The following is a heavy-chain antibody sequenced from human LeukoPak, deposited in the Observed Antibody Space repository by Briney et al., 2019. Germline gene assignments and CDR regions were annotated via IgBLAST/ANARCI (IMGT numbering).Heavy chain of an antibody. CDR2: ISWNSGSI. Sequence: GGSLRLSCAASGFTFDDYAMHWVRQAPGKGLEWVSGISWNSGSIGYADSVKGRFTISRDNSKNTLYLQMNSLRAEDTAVYYCAKDLVWKRRDYYDSSGYYQTIIDYWGQGTLVTVSS. J-gene: IGHJ4*02. CDR1: GFTFDDYA. D-gene: IGHD3-22*01. V-gene: IGHV3-9*01. CDR3: AKDLVWKRRDYYDSSGYYQTIIDY.